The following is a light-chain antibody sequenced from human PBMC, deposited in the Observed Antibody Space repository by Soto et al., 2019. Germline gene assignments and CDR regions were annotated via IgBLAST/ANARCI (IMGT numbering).Light chain of an antibody. CDR1: QSVSSY. CDR2: DAS. CDR3: QQYGSSPWT. J-gene: IGKJ1*01. Sequence: IVLTQSPVTLSLSPWERATLSCRASQSVSSYLAWYQQKPGQAPRLLIYDASNRATGIPARFSGSGSGTDFTLTISRLEPEDFAVYYCQQYGSSPWTFGQGTRWIS. V-gene: IGKV3-20*01.